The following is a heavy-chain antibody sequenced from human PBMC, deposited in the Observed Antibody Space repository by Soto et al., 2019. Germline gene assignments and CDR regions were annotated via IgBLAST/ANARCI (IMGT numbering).Heavy chain of an antibody. V-gene: IGHV1-18*04. D-gene: IGHD5-18*01. J-gene: IGHJ6*02. CDR3: ARDRFTQLWWCYGMDV. Sequence: VKVSCKASGYTFTSYGISWVRQAPGQGLEWMGWISAYNGNTNYAQKLQGRVTMTPDTSTITAYRELRILRSDDTAVYYCARDRFTQLWWCYGMDVWGQGTTVTVSS. CDR2: ISAYNGNT. CDR1: GYTFTSYG.